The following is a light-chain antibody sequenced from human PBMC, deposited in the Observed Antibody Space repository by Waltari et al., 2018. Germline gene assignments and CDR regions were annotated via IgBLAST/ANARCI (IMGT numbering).Light chain of an antibody. J-gene: IGKJ1*01. CDR3: QQYYSFHWT. CDR2: WAS. Sequence: DLVMTQSPDSLAVSLGERATINCKSSQSVLYSSNNKNYLAWYQQKPGQPPKLLIYWASTRESGVPDRFSGSGSGTGFTLTISSLQAEDVAVYHCQQYYSFHWTFGQGTKVEIK. V-gene: IGKV4-1*01. CDR1: QSVLYSSNNKNY.